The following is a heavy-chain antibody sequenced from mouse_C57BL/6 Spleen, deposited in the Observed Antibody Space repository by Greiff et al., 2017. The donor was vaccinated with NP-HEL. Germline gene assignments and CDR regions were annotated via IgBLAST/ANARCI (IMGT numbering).Heavy chain of an antibody. CDR1: GFTFSSYA. Sequence: EVMLVESGEGLVKPGGSLKLSCAASGFTFSSYAMSWVRQTPEKRLEWVAYISSGGDYIYYADTVKGRFTISRDNARNTLYLQMSSLKSEDTAMYYCTRAYYYGSAYWGQVTLVTVSA. D-gene: IGHD1-1*01. CDR3: TRAYYYGSAY. J-gene: IGHJ3*01. CDR2: ISSGGDYI. V-gene: IGHV5-9-1*02.